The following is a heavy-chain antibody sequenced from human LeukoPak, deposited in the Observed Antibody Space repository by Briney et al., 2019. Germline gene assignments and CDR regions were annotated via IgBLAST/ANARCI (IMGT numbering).Heavy chain of an antibody. Sequence: PGGSLRLSCAASGFTFSNYWMHWVRQAPGKGLVWVSHINSDGSSASYADSVKGRFTISRDNAKNTLFLQMNILRAEDTAVYYCARGEWELQWGQGTLVTVSS. D-gene: IGHD1-26*01. V-gene: IGHV3-74*01. J-gene: IGHJ4*02. CDR3: ARGEWELQ. CDR2: INSDGSSA. CDR1: GFTFSNYW.